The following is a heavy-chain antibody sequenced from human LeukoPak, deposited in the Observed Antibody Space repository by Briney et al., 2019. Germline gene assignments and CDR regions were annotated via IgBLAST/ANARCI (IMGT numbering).Heavy chain of an antibody. D-gene: IGHD5-24*01. V-gene: IGHV4-39*07. J-gene: IGHJ4*02. Sequence: SETLSLTCTVSGGSISSSSYYWGWIRQPPGKALEWIGSIYYSGSTYYSPSLKSRLTISVDTSKNQFSLKLSSVTAADTAVYYCARDGYNSGYFDYWGQGTLVTVSS. CDR3: ARDGYNSGYFDY. CDR1: GGSISSSSYY. CDR2: IYYSGST.